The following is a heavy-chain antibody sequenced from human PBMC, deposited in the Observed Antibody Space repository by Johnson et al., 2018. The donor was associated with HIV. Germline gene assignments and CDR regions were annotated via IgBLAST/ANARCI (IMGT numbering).Heavy chain of an antibody. V-gene: IGHV3-30*03. CDR2: ISHDGSDK. CDR1: GFTFSSYG. Sequence: QVQLVESGGGLVQPGGSLRLSCAASGFTFSSYGMHWVRQAPGKGLEWVAVISHDGSDKNYADSVKGRFTISSDNSKNTLYLQMNSLRAEDTALYYCAREIRFVSVGTCYSDAFDIWGQGTMVTVSS. D-gene: IGHD2-15*01. J-gene: IGHJ3*02. CDR3: AREIRFVSVGTCYSDAFDI.